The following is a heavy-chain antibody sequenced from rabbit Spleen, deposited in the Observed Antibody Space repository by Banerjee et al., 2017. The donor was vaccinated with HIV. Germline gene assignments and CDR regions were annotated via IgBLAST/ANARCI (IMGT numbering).Heavy chain of an antibody. CDR2: IDTNDGDT. CDR3: ARNYVNVFDP. CDR1: GFDFSSNA. V-gene: IGHV1S47*01. D-gene: IGHD1-1*01. Sequence: QEQLVESGGGLVQPEGSLTLTCKASGFDFSSNAMCWVRQAPGKGPEWIACIDTNDGDTDYANWPKGRFTISKTSSTTVTLQMTSLTAADTATYFCARNYVNVFDPWGPGTLVTVS. J-gene: IGHJ2*01.